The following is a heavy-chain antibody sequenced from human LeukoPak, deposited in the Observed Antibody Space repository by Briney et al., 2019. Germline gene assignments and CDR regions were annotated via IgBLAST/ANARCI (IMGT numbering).Heavy chain of an antibody. Sequence: GGSLRLSCTASGFTFSSYDKSWARQAPGKGLQWVSAVSSGGDRTYYADSVKGRFSISRDNSKNTLYLQMNSLSADDTAVYYCASGGGYCSTTSCYVLYYWGQGALVTVSS. CDR2: VSSGGDRT. J-gene: IGHJ4*02. CDR1: GFTFSSYD. V-gene: IGHV3-23*01. CDR3: ASGGGYCSTTSCYVLYY. D-gene: IGHD2-2*01.